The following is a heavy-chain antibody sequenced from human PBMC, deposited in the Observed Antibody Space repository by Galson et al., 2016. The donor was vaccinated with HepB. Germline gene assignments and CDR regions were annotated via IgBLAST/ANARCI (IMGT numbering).Heavy chain of an antibody. Sequence: SQRLSCAASGFAFSTFGMHWVRQAPGKGLEWVAIISYDGSNQFFIDSVKGRFTISRDNSKNTLYLQMNSLRAADTAVFYCAKDPEYSAPPNCWGQGTLVIVSS. CDR2: ISYDGSNQ. CDR1: GFAFSTFG. CDR3: AKDPEYSAPPNC. V-gene: IGHV3-30*18. D-gene: IGHD5-12*01. J-gene: IGHJ4*02.